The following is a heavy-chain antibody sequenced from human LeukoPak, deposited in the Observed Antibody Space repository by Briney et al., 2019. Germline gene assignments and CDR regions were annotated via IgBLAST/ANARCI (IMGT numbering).Heavy chain of an antibody. D-gene: IGHD6-13*01. V-gene: IGHV4-59*12. CDR2: IYYSGST. J-gene: IGHJ4*02. CDR1: GGSISSYY. Sequence: SETLSLTCTVSGGSISSYYWSWIRQPPGKGLEWIGYIYYSGSTNYNPSLKSRVTISVDTSKNQFSLKLSSVTAADTAVYYCARSLLYSSSWYYWGQGTLVTVSS. CDR3: ARSLLYSSSWYY.